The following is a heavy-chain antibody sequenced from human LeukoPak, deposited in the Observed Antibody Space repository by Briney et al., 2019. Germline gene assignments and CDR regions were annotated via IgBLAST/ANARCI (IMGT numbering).Heavy chain of an antibody. CDR3: TRGNHYYDSSGYSY. V-gene: IGHV3-49*04. J-gene: IGHJ4*02. Sequence: GGSLRLSCTASGFTFGDYAMSWVRQAPGKGLEWVGFIRSKAYGGTTGYAASVKGRFTISRDDSKSIAYLQMNSLKTEDTAVYYCTRGNHYYDSSGYSYWGQGTLVTVSS. CDR2: IRSKAYGGTT. D-gene: IGHD3-22*01. CDR1: GFTFGDYA.